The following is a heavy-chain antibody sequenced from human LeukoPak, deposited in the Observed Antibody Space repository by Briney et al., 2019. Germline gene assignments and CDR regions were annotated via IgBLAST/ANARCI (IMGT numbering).Heavy chain of an antibody. J-gene: IGHJ4*02. D-gene: IGHD1-26*01. CDR3: ARGRPYSGGYHLDY. CDR2: IYYSGST. Sequence: SETLSLTCTISGDSTSSDRYYGGWVRQPPGKGLEWIGNIYYSGSTYYNPSLKSRVTMSVDTSKNQFFLKLNSVTAADTAVYYCARGRPYSGGYHLDYWGQGTLVTVSP. CDR1: GDSTSSDRYY. V-gene: IGHV4-39*01.